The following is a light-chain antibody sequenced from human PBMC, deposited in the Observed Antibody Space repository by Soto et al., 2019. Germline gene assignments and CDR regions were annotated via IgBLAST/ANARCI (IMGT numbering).Light chain of an antibody. J-gene: IGKJ1*01. CDR3: QQSYSTPWT. V-gene: IGKV1-39*01. Sequence: DVHIAQSPSSLSASVGDRVTSSCRASQSMSRYLHWYQQKPGRAPNLLIYGASNLQSGVPARFSGSGSGADFTLTISNLQPEDFATYYCQQSYSTPWTFGQGTKVEI. CDR1: QSMSRY. CDR2: GAS.